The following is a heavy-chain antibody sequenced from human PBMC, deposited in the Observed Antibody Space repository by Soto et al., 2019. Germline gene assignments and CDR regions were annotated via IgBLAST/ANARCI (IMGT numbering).Heavy chain of an antibody. CDR1: GFTFSSYA. CDR3: ARGSEPYYYGSGFDP. CDR2: ISYDGSNK. D-gene: IGHD3-10*01. Sequence: PGGSLRLSCAASGFTFSSYAMHWVRQAPGKGLEWVAVISYDGSNKYYADSVKGRFTISRDNSKNTLYLQMNSLRAEDTAVYYCARGSEPYYYGSGFDPWGQGTLVTVSS. V-gene: IGHV3-30-3*01. J-gene: IGHJ5*02.